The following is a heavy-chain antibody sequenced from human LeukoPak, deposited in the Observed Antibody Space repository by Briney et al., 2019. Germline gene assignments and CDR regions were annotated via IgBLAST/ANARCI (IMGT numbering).Heavy chain of an antibody. CDR1: GGSISSSSYY. Sequence: PSETLSLTCTVSGGSISSSSYYWGWIRQPPGKGLEWIGSIYYSGSTYHNPSLKSRVTISVDTSKSQFSLKLSSVTAADTAVYYCASQPNLSYYYYMDVWGKGTTVTVSS. J-gene: IGHJ6*03. D-gene: IGHD3-9*01. CDR2: IYYSGST. CDR3: ASQPNLSYYYYMDV. V-gene: IGHV4-39*01.